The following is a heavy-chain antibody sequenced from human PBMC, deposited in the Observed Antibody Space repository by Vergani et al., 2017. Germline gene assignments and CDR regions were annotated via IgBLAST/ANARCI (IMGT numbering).Heavy chain of an antibody. CDR1: GFSFRNAW. CDR2: IKSTFDRGTT. V-gene: IGHV3-15*07. CDR3: TTDPRYCGDGSCYWLRDHHYYGMDV. D-gene: IGHD2-21*01. Sequence: EVQLVVSGGGIVKPGGSLRLSCVASGFSFRNAWMNWVRRTPGTGLEWVGRIKSTFDRGTTDYAAAVKGRFTISRDDSKNTLFLQTNGLKTEDIGVYYCTTDPRYCGDGSCYWLRDHHYYGMDVWGQGTTVTVSS. J-gene: IGHJ6*02.